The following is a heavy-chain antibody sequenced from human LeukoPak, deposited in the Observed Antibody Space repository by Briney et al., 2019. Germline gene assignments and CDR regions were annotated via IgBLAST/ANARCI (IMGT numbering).Heavy chain of an antibody. V-gene: IGHV3-15*01. CDR3: TTVWNCGGDCSDAFDI. CDR2: IKSKTDGGTT. Sequence: GGSLRLSCAASGFSFNYAWMDWVRRAPGKGLEWVGRIKSKTDGGTTDYAAPVKGRFTISRDDSKNTLYLQMNSLKTEDTAVYYCTTVWNCGGDCSDAFDIWGQGTMVTVSS. J-gene: IGHJ3*02. CDR1: GFSFNYAW. D-gene: IGHD2-21*02.